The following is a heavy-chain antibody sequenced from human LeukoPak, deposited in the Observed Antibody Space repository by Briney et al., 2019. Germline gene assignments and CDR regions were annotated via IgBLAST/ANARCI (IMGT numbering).Heavy chain of an antibody. D-gene: IGHD5-18*01. CDR3: ARENGHIYGYAFLDQ. CDR1: GFTFSSYA. Sequence: GGSLRLSCAASGFTFSSYAMSWVRQAPGKGLEWVSAISGSGGSTYYADSVKGRFTISRDNSKNTLYLQMNSLRAEDTAFYFCARENGHIYGYAFLDQWGQGTLVTVSS. V-gene: IGHV3-23*01. J-gene: IGHJ4*02. CDR2: ISGSGGST.